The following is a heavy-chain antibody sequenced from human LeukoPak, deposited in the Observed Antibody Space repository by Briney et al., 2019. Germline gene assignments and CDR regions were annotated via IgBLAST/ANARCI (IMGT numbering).Heavy chain of an antibody. CDR3: TTTFSSGWIRDDAFDI. CDR2: ISGSGGST. J-gene: IGHJ3*02. Sequence: GGSLRLSCAASGFTFSSYAMSWVRQAPGKGLEWVSAISGSGGSTYYADSVKGRFTISRDDSKNTLYLQMNSLKTEDTAVYYCTTTFSSGWIRDDAFDIWGQGTMVTVSS. CDR1: GFTFSSYA. D-gene: IGHD6-19*01. V-gene: IGHV3-23*01.